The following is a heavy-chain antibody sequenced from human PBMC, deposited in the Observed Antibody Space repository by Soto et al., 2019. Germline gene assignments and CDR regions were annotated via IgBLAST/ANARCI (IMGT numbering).Heavy chain of an antibody. CDR2: VSLTGDRT. CDR1: RFSFSSYE. J-gene: IGHJ6*02. CDR3: VKDGSSGWPYYYGLDV. D-gene: IGHD6-19*01. V-gene: IGHV3-23*01. Sequence: EVQLLESGGGLVQPGGSLRLSCVASRFSFSSYEMSWVRQAAGKGLEWVSRVSLTGDRTNYAGSVKGRFTVSRDNFKNTLYLEMSSLRAEDTAVYYCVKDGSSGWPYYYGLDVWGQGTTVTVSS.